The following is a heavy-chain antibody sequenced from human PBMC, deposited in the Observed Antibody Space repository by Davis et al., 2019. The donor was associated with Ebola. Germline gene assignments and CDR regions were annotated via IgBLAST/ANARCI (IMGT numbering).Heavy chain of an antibody. CDR1: GFIFSTDA. CDR2: ISYDGGNK. CDR3: ARKPFTYDAFDV. Sequence: GESLKISCAASGFIFSTDAMHWVRQAPGKGLEWVAFISYDGGNKIYSDSVKGRFTISRDNSKNTLFLQMDSLNSEDTAVYFCARKPFTYDAFDVWGQRTLVVVSS. D-gene: IGHD3-16*01. V-gene: IGHV3-30*04. J-gene: IGHJ3*01.